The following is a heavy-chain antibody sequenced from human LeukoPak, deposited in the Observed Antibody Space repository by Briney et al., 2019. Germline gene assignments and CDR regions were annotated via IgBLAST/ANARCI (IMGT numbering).Heavy chain of an antibody. CDR2: ISSSSSYI. CDR3: ARNLGYSYGYYYYGMDV. CDR1: GFTFSSYG. Sequence: GGSLRLSCAASGFTFSSYGMHWVRQAPGKGLEWVSSISSSSSYIYYADSVKGRFTISRDNAKNSLYLQMNSLRAEDTAVYYCARNLGYSYGYYYYGMDVWGQGTTVTVSS. V-gene: IGHV3-21*01. J-gene: IGHJ6*02. D-gene: IGHD5-18*01.